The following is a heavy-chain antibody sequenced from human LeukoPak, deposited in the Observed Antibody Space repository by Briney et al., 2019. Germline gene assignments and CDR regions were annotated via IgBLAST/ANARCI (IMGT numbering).Heavy chain of an antibody. CDR1: GFTVSSNY. CDR2: IYSGGST. Sequence: GGSLRLSCAASGFTVSSNYMSWVRQAPGKGLEWVSVIYSGGSTYYADSVKGRFTISRHNSKNTLYLQMNSLRAEDTAVYYCARDLGYALGRDYYYYYGMDVWGQGTTVTVSS. V-gene: IGHV3-53*04. D-gene: IGHD5-12*01. CDR3: ARDLGYALGRDYYYYYGMDV. J-gene: IGHJ6*02.